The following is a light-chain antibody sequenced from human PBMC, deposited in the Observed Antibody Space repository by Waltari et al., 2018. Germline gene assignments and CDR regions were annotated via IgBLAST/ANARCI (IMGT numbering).Light chain of an antibody. CDR1: QSVSGSY. CDR3: QQYGSSPPLT. CDR2: AAS. Sequence: EIVLTQSPGTLSLSPGERATLPCRASQSVSGSYLAWYQHKPGQAPRLLIYAASTRATGIPDRFSGSGSGTDFTLTITRLEPDDFAVYYCQQYGSSPPLTFGGGTKVEIK. J-gene: IGKJ4*01. V-gene: IGKV3-20*01.